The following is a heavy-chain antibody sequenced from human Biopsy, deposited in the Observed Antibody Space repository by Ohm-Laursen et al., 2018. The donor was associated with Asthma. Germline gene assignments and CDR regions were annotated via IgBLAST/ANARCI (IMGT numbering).Heavy chain of an antibody. V-gene: IGHV3-23*01. D-gene: IGHD3-22*01. CDR2: ITGSGGIT. J-gene: IGHJ4*01. CDR1: GFTFSNYP. Sequence: GSLRLSCTASGFTFSNYPMTWVRQAPGKGLEWVSSITGSGGITYYADSVKGRFTISRDKSENTLYLQMNSLRPEDTAFYYCAKSADYYDSTDYLDFWGRGTLVTVSS. CDR3: AKSADYYDSTDYLDF.